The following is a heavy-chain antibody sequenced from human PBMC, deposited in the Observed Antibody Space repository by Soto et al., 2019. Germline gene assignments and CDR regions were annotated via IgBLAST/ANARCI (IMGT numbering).Heavy chain of an antibody. Sequence: SVKVSCKASGGTFSSYAISWVRQAPGQGLEWMGGIIPIFGTANYAQKFQGRVTITADESTSTAYMELSSLRSEDTAVYYCASRTTVVTPGWFDSWGQGTLGTVSS. CDR1: GGTFSSYA. CDR3: ASRTTVVTPGWFDS. J-gene: IGHJ5*01. D-gene: IGHD4-17*01. V-gene: IGHV1-69*13. CDR2: IIPIFGTA.